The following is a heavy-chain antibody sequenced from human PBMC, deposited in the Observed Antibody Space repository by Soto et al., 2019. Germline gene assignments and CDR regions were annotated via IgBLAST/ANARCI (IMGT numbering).Heavy chain of an antibody. V-gene: IGHV5-10-1*01. J-gene: IGHJ4*02. CDR2: IDPSDSQT. D-gene: IGHD3-22*01. CDR3: ARQIYDSDTGPNFQYYFDS. Sequence: PGESLKISCKGSGYSFAGYWITWVRQKPGKGLEWMGRIDPSDSQTYYSPSFRGHVTISATKSITTVSLQWSSLRASDTAMYYCARQIYDSDTGPNFQYYFDSWGQGTLVTVSS. CDR1: GYSFAGYW.